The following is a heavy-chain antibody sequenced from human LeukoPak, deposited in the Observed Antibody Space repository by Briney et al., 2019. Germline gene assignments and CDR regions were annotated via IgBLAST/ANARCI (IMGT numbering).Heavy chain of an antibody. V-gene: IGHV1-18*01. CDR2: ITTYNGNR. J-gene: IGHJ4*02. D-gene: IGHD2-8*01. CDR1: GYTLSDCG. Sequence: ASVKVSCKASGYTLSDCGISWVRQAPGQGLEWVGWITTYNGNRKYAEKFQGRVTMTTDTSTSTYYMEMRSLRSDDTAIYYCASDCSNGVCFPRDYWGQGTQITVST. CDR3: ASDCSNGVCFPRDY.